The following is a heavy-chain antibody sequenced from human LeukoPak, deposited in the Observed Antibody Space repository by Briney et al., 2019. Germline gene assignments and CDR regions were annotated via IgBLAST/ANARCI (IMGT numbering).Heavy chain of an antibody. CDR2: MRFDGNTK. V-gene: IGHV3-30*02. Sequence: GGSLRLSCAASGFLVNNYGMHWVRQAPGKGPEWVAAMRFDGNTKYYVDSVKGRFTISRDTSKNTLFLQMNSLRDEDTATYYCAKDKGNQQLYALDVWGQGTTVSVSS. CDR1: GFLVNNYG. D-gene: IGHD1-1*01. J-gene: IGHJ6*02. CDR3: AKDKGNQQLYALDV.